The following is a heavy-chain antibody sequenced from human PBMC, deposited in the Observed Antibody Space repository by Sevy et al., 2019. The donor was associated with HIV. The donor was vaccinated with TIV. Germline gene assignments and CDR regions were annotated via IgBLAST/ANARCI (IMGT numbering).Heavy chain of an antibody. Sequence: GGYLRLSCAASGFTFSSYGMHWVRQAPGKGLEWVAVIWYDGSNKYYADSVKGRFTISRDNSKNTLYLQMNSLRADDTAVYYCARDWAVTGAFDIWGQGTMVTVSS. D-gene: IGHD4-17*01. V-gene: IGHV3-33*01. J-gene: IGHJ3*02. CDR1: GFTFSSYG. CDR3: ARDWAVTGAFDI. CDR2: IWYDGSNK.